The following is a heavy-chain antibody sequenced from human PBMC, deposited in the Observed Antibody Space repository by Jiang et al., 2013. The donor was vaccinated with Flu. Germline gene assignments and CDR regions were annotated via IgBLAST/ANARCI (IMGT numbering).Heavy chain of an antibody. CDR2: IYHSGNT. V-gene: IGHV4-4*02. J-gene: IGHJ6*04. D-gene: IGHD4-17*01. CDR1: DDSISSSNW. CDR3: AREGTTATRVRYYGLDV. Sequence: PGLVKPSGTLSLTCAVSDDSISSSNWWSWVRQPPGKGLEWIGEIYHSGNTNYNPSLKSRVTISIDKSKNQFSLRLSSVTAADTAVYFCAREGTTATRVRYYGLDVWGKGTTVTVSS.